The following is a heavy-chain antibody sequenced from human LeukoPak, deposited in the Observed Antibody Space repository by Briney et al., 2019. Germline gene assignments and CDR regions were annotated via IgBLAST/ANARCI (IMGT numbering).Heavy chain of an antibody. CDR2: IYYSGST. Sequence: SETLSLTCAVYGGSFSGYYWSWIRQPPGKGLEWIGYIYYSGSTNYNPSLKSRVTIPVDTSKNQFSLKLSSVTAADTAVYYCARVGITMVRGVIIDRGYYFDYWGQGTLVTVSS. V-gene: IGHV4-59*01. CDR1: GGSFSGYY. J-gene: IGHJ4*02. CDR3: ARVGITMVRGVIIDRGYYFDY. D-gene: IGHD3-10*01.